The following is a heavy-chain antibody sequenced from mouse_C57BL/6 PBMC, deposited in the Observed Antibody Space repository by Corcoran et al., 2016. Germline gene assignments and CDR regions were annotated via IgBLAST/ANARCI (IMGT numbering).Heavy chain of an antibody. CDR1: GYTFTDYY. Sequence: EVQLQQSGPELVKPGASVKISCKASGYTFTDYYMNWVKQSHGKGLEWIGDINPNNGGTSYNQKFKGKATLTVDKSSSTAYMELRSLTSEDSAVYYCARLELGRAMDYWGQGTSVTVSS. CDR3: ARLELGRAMDY. CDR2: INPNNGGT. J-gene: IGHJ4*01. D-gene: IGHD4-1*01. V-gene: IGHV1-26*01.